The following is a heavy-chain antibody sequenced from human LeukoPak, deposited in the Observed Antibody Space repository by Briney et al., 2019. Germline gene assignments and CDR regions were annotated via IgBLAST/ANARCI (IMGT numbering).Heavy chain of an antibody. CDR1: GGSISSYY. J-gene: IGHJ5*02. V-gene: IGHV4-34*01. CDR2: INHSGST. CDR3: ARVGIVVVPARVGSENWFDP. Sequence: SETLSLTCTVSGGSISSYYWSWIRQPPGKGLEWIGEINHSGSTNYNPSLKSRVTISVDTSKNQFSLKLSSVTAADTAVYYCARVGIVVVPARVGSENWFDPWGQGTLVTVSS. D-gene: IGHD2-2*03.